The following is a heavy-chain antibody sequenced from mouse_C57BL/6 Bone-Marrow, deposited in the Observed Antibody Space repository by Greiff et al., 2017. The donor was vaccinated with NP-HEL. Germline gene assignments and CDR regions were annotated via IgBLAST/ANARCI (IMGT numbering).Heavy chain of an antibody. CDR3: ATGDYPAWFAY. J-gene: IGHJ3*01. CDR2: IYPGDGDT. CDR1: GYAFSSSW. V-gene: IGHV1-82*01. D-gene: IGHD2-4*01. Sequence: QVQLQQSGPELVKPGASVKISCKASGYAFSSSWMNWVQQRPGKGLEWIGRIYPGDGDTNYNGTFKGKATLTADKSSSTAYMQLSSLTSEDSAVYFCATGDYPAWFAYWGQGTLVTVSA.